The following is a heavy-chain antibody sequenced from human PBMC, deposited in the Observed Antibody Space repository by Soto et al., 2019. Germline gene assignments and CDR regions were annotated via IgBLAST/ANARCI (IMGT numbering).Heavy chain of an antibody. Sequence: GASVKVSCKASGYTFTGYYMHWVRQAPGQGLEWMGWINPNSGGTNYAQKFQGRVTMTRDTSISTAYMELSRLRSDDTAVYYCARAPGYCSGGSCYFYYGMDVWGQGTTVTVSS. CDR3: ARAPGYCSGGSCYFYYGMDV. D-gene: IGHD2-15*01. CDR2: INPNSGGT. V-gene: IGHV1-2*02. J-gene: IGHJ6*02. CDR1: GYTFTGYY.